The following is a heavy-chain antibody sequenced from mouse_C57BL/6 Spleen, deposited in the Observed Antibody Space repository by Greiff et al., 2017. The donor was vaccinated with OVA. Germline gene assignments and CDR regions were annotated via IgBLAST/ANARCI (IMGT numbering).Heavy chain of an antibody. D-gene: IGHD2-1*01. CDR1: GFSLTSYG. CDR2: IWSGGST. J-gene: IGHJ4*01. CDR3: ARIYYGNYDAMDY. Sequence: VKLKESGPGLVQPSQSLSITCTVSGFSLTSYGVHWVRQSPGKGLEWLGVIWSGGSTDYNAAFISRLSISKDNSKSQVFFKMNSLQADDTAIYYCARIYYGNYDAMDYWGQGTSVTVSS. V-gene: IGHV2-2*01.